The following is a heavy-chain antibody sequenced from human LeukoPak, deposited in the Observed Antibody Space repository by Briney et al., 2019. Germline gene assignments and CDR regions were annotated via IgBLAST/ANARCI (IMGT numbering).Heavy chain of an antibody. D-gene: IGHD2-15*01. CDR1: GFTFSSYG. CDR2: IWYDGSNK. CDR3: ARDKGYCSGGSCRPPYYFDY. Sequence: GGSLRLSCAASGFTFSSYGMHWVRQAPGKGLEWVAVIWYDGSNKYYADSVKGRFTISRDNSKNTLYLQMNSLRAEDTAVYYCARDKGYCSGGSCRPPYYFDYWGQGTLVTVSS. V-gene: IGHV3-33*01. J-gene: IGHJ4*02.